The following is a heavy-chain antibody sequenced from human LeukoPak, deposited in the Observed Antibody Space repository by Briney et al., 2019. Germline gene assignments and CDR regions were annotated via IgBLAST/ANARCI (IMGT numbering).Heavy chain of an antibody. J-gene: IGHJ4*02. D-gene: IGHD5-12*01. CDR3: AKSSRRDSAYDSPFDY. CDR1: GFTFSTYA. V-gene: IGHV3-23*01. Sequence: GGSLRLSCAASGFTFSTYAMTCVRQAPGKGLELVSAVRGSGTDTYYADSVKGRFSISRDNSKNTLYLQMNSLRAEDTAMYYCAKSSRRDSAYDSPFDYWGQGTLVTVSS. CDR2: VRGSGTDT.